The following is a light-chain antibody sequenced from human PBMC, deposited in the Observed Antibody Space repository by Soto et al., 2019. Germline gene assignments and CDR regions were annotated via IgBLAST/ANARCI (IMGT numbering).Light chain of an antibody. V-gene: IGLV4-60*02. J-gene: IGLJ3*02. CDR3: ETWYSNTHKV. CDR1: SGHSTYI. Sequence: QSVLTQSSSASASLGSSVKLTCILSSGHSTYIIAWHQQQPGKAPRFLMTLDRSGSYNRGSGVPDRFSGSSSGADRYLTISNLQFEDQGDYYCETWYSNTHKVFGGGTKLTVL. CDR2: LDRSGSY.